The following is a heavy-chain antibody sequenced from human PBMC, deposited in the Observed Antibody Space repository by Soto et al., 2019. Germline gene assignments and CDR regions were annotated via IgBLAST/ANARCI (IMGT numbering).Heavy chain of an antibody. V-gene: IGHV4-39*01. CDR1: GGSISSSSYY. J-gene: IGHJ4*02. CDR2: IYYSGST. CDR3: ARWAPEVKFDY. Sequence: QLQLQESGPGLVKPSETLSLTCTVSGGSISSSSYYWGWIRQPPGKGLEWIGSIYYSGSTYYNPSLKSRVTISVDTSKNQFSLKLSSVTAADTAVYYCARWAPEVKFDYWGQGTLVTVSS.